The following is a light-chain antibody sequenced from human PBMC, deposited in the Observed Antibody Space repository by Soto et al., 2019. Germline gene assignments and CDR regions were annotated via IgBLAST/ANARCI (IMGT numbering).Light chain of an antibody. J-gene: IGLJ2*01. V-gene: IGLV1-40*01. CDR2: GNN. CDR1: TSNIVSGYD. CDR3: QSYDSSLSGVV. Sequence: QSVLTQPPSVSGSPGQRVTISCTGSTSNIVSGYDVLWYQQLPGTAPKLLIYGNNNRPSGVPDRFSASKSGTSASLAITGLQAEDEADYYCQSYDSSLSGVVFGGGTKLTVL.